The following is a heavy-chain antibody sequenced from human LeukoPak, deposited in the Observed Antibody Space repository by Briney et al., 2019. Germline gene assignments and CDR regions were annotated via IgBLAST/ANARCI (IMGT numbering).Heavy chain of an antibody. V-gene: IGHV1-58*01. Sequence: ASVKVSCKASGFTFTSSAVQWVRQARGQRLEWIGWIVVDSGNTNYAQRFQERVSITRDRTTSTAYMELSSLRSEDTAVYYCAAGPRQDYYFYGMDVWGQGTTVTVSS. J-gene: IGHJ6*02. CDR3: AAGPRQDYYFYGMDV. CDR1: GFTFTSSA. CDR2: IVVDSGNT.